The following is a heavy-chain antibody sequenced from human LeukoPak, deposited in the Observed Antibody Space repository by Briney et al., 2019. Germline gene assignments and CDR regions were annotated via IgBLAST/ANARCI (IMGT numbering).Heavy chain of an antibody. D-gene: IGHD3-22*01. CDR1: GFTFSSYS. J-gene: IGHJ5*02. CDR2: ISSSSSYI. Sequence: PGESLRLSCAASGFTFSSYSMNWVRQAPGKGLEWVSSISSSSSYIYYADSVKGRFTISRDNAKNSLYLQMNSLRAEDTAVYYCARATNYYDSSGYYPWGQGTLVTVSS. V-gene: IGHV3-21*01. CDR3: ARATNYYDSSGYYP.